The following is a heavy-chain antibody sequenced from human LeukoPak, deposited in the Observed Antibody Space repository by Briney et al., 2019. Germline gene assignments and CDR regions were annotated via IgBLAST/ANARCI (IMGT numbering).Heavy chain of an antibody. CDR2: IYHGDSDT. Sequence: GESLKISCKGSGYSFTSCWIGWVRQMPGKGLEWMGIIYHGDSDTRYSPSFQGLVTISADKSISTAYLQWSSLKASDTAMYFCARRDGSGSPHFDYWGQGTLVTVSS. CDR3: ARRDGSGSPHFDY. CDR1: GYSFTSCW. J-gene: IGHJ4*02. V-gene: IGHV5-51*01. D-gene: IGHD3-10*01.